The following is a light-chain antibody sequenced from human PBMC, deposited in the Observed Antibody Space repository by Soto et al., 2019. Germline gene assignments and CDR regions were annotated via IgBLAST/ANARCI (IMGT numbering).Light chain of an antibody. CDR2: GAS. CDR3: QQYSAWPSWT. Sequence: EILMTQSPATLSLSPGERATLSCRASQSVGRNLAWYQQKSGQAPRLLIYGASTRATGVPARLSGSGSGTEFTLTISSLRSEDFAVYYCQQYSAWPSWTFGQGTKVEIK. CDR1: QSVGRN. J-gene: IGKJ1*01. V-gene: IGKV3-15*01.